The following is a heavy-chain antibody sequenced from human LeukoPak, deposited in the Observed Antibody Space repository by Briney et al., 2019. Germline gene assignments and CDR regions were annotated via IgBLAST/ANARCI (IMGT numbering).Heavy chain of an antibody. J-gene: IGHJ4*02. D-gene: IGHD3-22*01. CDR2: ISGSGGST. CDR1: GFTFSSYA. V-gene: IGHV3-23*01. Sequence: PGGSLRLSCAASGFTFSSYAMSWVRQAPGKGLEWVSAISGSGGSTYYADSVKGRFTISRDNSKNTLYLQMNSLRAEDTAVYYCAKGYYYDSSGYYYPFVYWGQGTLVTVSS. CDR3: AKGYYYDSSGYYYPFVY.